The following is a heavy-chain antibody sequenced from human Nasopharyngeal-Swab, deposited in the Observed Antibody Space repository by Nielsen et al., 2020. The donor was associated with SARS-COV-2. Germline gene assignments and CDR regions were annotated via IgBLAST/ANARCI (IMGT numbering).Heavy chain of an antibody. V-gene: IGHV4-4*02. Sequence: TPSLTRAVSGGSISSSNWWSGVRQPPGKGLEWIGEISHSGNTNYNPSLKSRVSISVDKSKNQFSLRLNSVTAADTAVYYCAGLWYSGSYYVYWGQGTLVTVSS. CDR2: ISHSGNT. J-gene: IGHJ4*02. D-gene: IGHD1-26*01. CDR3: AGLWYSGSYYVY. CDR1: GGSISSSNW.